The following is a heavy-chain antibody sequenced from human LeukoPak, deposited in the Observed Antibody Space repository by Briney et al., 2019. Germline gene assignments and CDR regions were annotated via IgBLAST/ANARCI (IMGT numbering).Heavy chain of an antibody. CDR2: TYYRSKWYN. V-gene: IGHV6-1*01. D-gene: IGHD3-22*01. Sequence: SQTLSLTCAISGDSVSSNSAAWNWIRQSPSRGLEWLGRTYYRSKWYNDYAVSVKSRITINPDTSKNQFSLQLNSVTPEDTAVYYCARAYYYDSSGYSRNMDFDYWGQGTPVTVSS. J-gene: IGHJ4*02. CDR1: GDSVSSNSAA. CDR3: ARAYYYDSSGYSRNMDFDY.